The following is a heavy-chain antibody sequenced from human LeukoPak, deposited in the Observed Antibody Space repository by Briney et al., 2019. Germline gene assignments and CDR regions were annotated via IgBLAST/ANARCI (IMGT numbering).Heavy chain of an antibody. Sequence: SVKVSCKASGGTFSSYAISWVRQAPGQGLEWMGRIIPIFGTANYAQKFQGRVTITTDESASTAYMELSSLRSEDTAVYYCARDRRSSSPQRAYYYYYMDVWGKGTTVTVSS. CDR2: IIPIFGTA. CDR1: GGTFSSYA. D-gene: IGHD6-6*01. V-gene: IGHV1-69*05. CDR3: ARDRRSSSPQRAYYYYYMDV. J-gene: IGHJ6*03.